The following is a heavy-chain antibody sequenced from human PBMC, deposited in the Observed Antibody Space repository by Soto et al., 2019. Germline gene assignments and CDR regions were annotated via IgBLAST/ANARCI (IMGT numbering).Heavy chain of an antibody. D-gene: IGHD3-22*01. CDR3: AKDPSSGYYYDYFDY. J-gene: IGHJ4*02. CDR1: GFTFDDYA. Sequence: SLRLSCAASGFTFDDYAMHWVRQAPGKGQEWVSGISWNSGSIGYADSVKGRFTISRDNAKNSLYLQMNSLRAEDTALYYCAKDPSSGYYYDYFDYWGQ. V-gene: IGHV3-9*01. CDR2: ISWNSGSI.